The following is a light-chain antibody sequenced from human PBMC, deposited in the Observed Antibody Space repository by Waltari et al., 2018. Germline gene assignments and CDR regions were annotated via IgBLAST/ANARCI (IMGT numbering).Light chain of an antibody. CDR3: CSYVGGTSWV. Sequence: QSALTQPASGSGSPGQSISISCTGSSSDVGTFLLLSWYQQHPGKAPKVIIYEGNKRPSGLSDRFSGSKSGNTASLTISGLQPDDEADYYCCSYVGGTSWVFGGGTKLTVL. V-gene: IGLV2-23*01. CDR1: SSDVGTFLL. CDR2: EGN. J-gene: IGLJ3*02.